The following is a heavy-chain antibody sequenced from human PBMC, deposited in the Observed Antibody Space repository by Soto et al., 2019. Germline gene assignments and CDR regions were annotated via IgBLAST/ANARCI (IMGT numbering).Heavy chain of an antibody. V-gene: IGHV4-31*03. CDR2: IYYSGST. CDR3: ARVLYYDFWSGYPAEYYFDY. Sequence: QVQLQESGPGLVKPSQTLSLTCTVSGGSISSGGYYWIWIRQHPGKGREWIGYIYYSGSTYYNPSLTSRVTISVDTTKNQFSLKLSSVTAADTAVYYCARVLYYDFWSGYPAEYYFDYWGQGTLVTVSS. D-gene: IGHD3-3*01. J-gene: IGHJ4*02. CDR1: GGSISSGGYY.